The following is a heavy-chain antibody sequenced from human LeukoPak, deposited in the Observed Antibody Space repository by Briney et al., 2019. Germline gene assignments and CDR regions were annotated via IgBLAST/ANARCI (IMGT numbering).Heavy chain of an antibody. V-gene: IGHV4-59*01. CDR1: GGFISRYY. CDR2: IYYSGSN. Sequence: SETLSLTCTVSGGFISRYYWSWLRQPPGKGLEGMGYIYYSGSNNYNPSLPSRVTISVDTSKNQFSLKLSSVAAADTALYYCAIVIAYCGGACFSDLGYYFDYWGQGTLVTVSS. CDR3: AIVIAYCGGACFSDLGYYFDY. J-gene: IGHJ4*02. D-gene: IGHD2-21*02.